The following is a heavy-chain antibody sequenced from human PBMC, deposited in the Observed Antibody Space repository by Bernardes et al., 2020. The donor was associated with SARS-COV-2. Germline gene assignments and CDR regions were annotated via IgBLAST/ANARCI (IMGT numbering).Heavy chain of an antibody. V-gene: IGHV3-11*01. D-gene: IGHD5-18*01. J-gene: IGHJ4*01. CDR1: GFTFSKFY. CDR3: VKGASDTGPGYPLFVY. Sequence: GGSLRLSCAASGFTFSKFYMNWVRQSPEKGLEWIAYISTTSKTIYYAGSVEGRFTISRDNTNNLMSLQMDRLTVGDTAVYYCVKGASDTGPGYPLFVYWGPGVQVTVSS. CDR2: ISTTSKTI.